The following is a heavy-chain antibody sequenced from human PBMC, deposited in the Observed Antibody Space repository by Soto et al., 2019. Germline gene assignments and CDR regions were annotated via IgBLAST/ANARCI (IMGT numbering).Heavy chain of an antibody. D-gene: IGHD6-13*01. CDR2: IDWDDDK. J-gene: IGHJ6*03. V-gene: IGHV2-70*11. CDR1: GFSLSSSGMC. Sequence: SGATLVNPTQTLTLACTFSGFSLSSSGMCVSWIRQPPGKALEWLARIDWDDDKYYSTSLKTRLTISKDTSKNQVVLTMTNMDPVDTATYYCARATHYSRSWGYTARYYSYMDVLGKGTTVTVSS. CDR3: ARATHYSRSWGYTARYYSYMDV.